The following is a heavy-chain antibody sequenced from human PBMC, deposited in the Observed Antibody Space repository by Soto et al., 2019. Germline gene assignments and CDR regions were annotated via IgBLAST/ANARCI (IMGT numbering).Heavy chain of an antibody. CDR2: IYYSGST. D-gene: IGHD3-10*01. J-gene: IGHJ3*02. CDR1: GGSVSSGSYY. CDR3: ARMRSGSYYTHRVAFDI. Sequence: SETLPLTXTVSGGSVSSGSYYWSWIRQPPGKGLEWIGYIYYSGSTNYNPSLKSRVTISVDPSKNQFSLKLSSVTAADTAVYYCARMRSGSYYTHRVAFDIWGQGTMVTVSS. V-gene: IGHV4-61*01.